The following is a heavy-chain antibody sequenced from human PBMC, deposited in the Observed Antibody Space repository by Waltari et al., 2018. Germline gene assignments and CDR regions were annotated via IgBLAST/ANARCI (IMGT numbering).Heavy chain of an antibody. Sequence: QVQLQESGPGLVTPSETLSLTCIVSGGSISSYSWSWIRQPPGKVLDGVGFIFYGGSTNYNPTLKVRVTISVDTSKNQFSLKLSSVTAADTAVDYCARDRGTVTSCFDYWGQGTLVTVSS. D-gene: IGHD4-17*01. V-gene: IGHV4-59*01. CDR2: IFYGGST. CDR3: ARDRGTVTSCFDY. CDR1: GGSISSYS. J-gene: IGHJ4*02.